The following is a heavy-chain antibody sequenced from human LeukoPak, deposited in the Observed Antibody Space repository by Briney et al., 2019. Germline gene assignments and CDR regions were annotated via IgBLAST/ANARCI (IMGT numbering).Heavy chain of an antibody. D-gene: IGHD1-26*01. CDR2: ISGSGGST. CDR3: AKKNSGSYLSDFDS. CDR1: GFTFRNYA. J-gene: IGHJ4*02. V-gene: IGHV3-23*01. Sequence: GGSLRLSCAASGFTFRNYAMGWVRQAPGKGLEWVSSISGSGGSTYHADSVKGRFTLSRDNSKNTEDLQMNSLTAEDTAIYYCAKKNSGSYLSDFDSWGQGTLVTVSS.